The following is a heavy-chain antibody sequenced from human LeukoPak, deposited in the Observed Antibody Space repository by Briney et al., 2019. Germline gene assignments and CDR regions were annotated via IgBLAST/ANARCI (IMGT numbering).Heavy chain of an antibody. J-gene: IGHJ6*03. CDR2: ITWNGGST. CDR1: GFTFDDYG. Sequence: AGGSLRLSCAASGFTFDDYGMSWVRQAPGKGLEWVSGITWNGGSTGYADSVKGRFTISRDNAKNSLYLQMNSLRAEDTALYYCARVSNWQQLYYYYDYYMDVWGKGTTVTV. V-gene: IGHV3-20*04. D-gene: IGHD6-13*01. CDR3: ARVSNWQQLYYYYDYYMDV.